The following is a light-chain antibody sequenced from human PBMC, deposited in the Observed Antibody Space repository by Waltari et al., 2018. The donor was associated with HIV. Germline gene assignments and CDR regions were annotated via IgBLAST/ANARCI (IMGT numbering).Light chain of an antibody. Sequence: DIVLTQSPATVSLSPGERATLSCRASQSVGTYLAWYQQKPGQAPRLLISDSSNRATGIPARFSGSGSGTDFTLTISSLEPEDFAVYYCQQRSNWLLTFGGGTKVEIK. CDR1: QSVGTY. J-gene: IGKJ4*01. CDR3: QQRSNWLLT. V-gene: IGKV3-11*01. CDR2: DSS.